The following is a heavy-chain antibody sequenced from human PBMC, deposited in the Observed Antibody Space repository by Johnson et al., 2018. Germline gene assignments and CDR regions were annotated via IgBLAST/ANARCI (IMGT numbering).Heavy chain of an antibody. V-gene: IGHV3-21*01. CDR2: ISSSSSYI. J-gene: IGHJ6*03. CDR3: AREGSSGWSNYYYYYMDV. D-gene: IGHD6-19*01. CDR1: GFTFSSYS. Sequence: EVQLGESGGGLVKPGGSLRLSCAASGFTFSSYSMNWVRQAPGKGLEWVSSISSSSSYIYYADSVKGRLTISRDNAKNSLYLQMNSLRAEDTAVYYCAREGSSGWSNYYYYYMDVWGKGTTVTVSS.